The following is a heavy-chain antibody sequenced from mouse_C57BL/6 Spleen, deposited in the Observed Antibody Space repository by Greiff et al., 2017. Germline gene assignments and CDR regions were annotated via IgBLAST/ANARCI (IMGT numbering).Heavy chain of an antibody. J-gene: IGHJ4*01. V-gene: IGHV1-62-3*01. CDR1: GYTFTSYW. Sequence: VQLQQPGAELVKPGASVKLSCKASGYTFTSYWMHWVKQRPGRGLEWIGRIDPYSGGTNYNQKFKGKATLTVDKSSSTAYMQLSSLTSEDSAVYYCAGFTTYVAHYYAMDYWGQGTSVTVSS. CDR3: AGFTTYVAHYYAMDY. D-gene: IGHD1-1*01. CDR2: IDPYSGGT.